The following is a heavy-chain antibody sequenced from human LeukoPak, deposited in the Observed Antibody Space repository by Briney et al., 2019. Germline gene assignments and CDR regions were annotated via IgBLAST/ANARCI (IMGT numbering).Heavy chain of an antibody. V-gene: IGHV4-34*01. D-gene: IGHD4-17*01. CDR2: INHSGST. CDR1: GGSFSGYY. CDR3: ARGVGYDYGNY. Sequence: SETLSLTCAVYGGSFSGYYWSWIRQPPGKGLEWIGEINHSGSTNYNPSLKSRVTISVDTSKNQFSLKLSSVTAADTAVYYCARGVGYDYGNYWGKGTLVTASS. J-gene: IGHJ4*02.